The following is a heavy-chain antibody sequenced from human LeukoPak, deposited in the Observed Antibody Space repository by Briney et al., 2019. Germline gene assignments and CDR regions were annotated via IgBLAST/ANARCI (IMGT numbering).Heavy chain of an antibody. J-gene: IGHJ4*02. V-gene: IGHV3-30*18. D-gene: IGHD5-24*01. CDR3: AKGVWMATRTSADY. CDR2: ISNDGSNK. Sequence: GGSLRLSCAASGFTFSSYGMHWVRQAPGKGLEWMAVISNDGSNKYYADSVKGRFTISRDNSKNTLYLQMNSLRAEDTAVYYCAKGVWMATRTSADYWGQGTLVTVSS. CDR1: GFTFSSYG.